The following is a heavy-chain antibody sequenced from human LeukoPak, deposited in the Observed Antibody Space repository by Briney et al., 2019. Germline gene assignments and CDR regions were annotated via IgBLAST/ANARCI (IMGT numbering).Heavy chain of an antibody. CDR3: ARHSNFWSGYYLSWFDP. J-gene: IGHJ5*02. V-gene: IGHV4-4*09. CDR1: GGSISSYY. CDR2: IYTSGST. Sequence: QPSGTLSLTCTVSGGSISSYYWSWIRQPPGKGLEWIWYIYTSGSTNYNPSLKSRVTISVDTSKNQFSLKLSSVTAADTAVYYCARHSNFWSGYYLSWFDPWGQGTLVTVSS. D-gene: IGHD3-3*01.